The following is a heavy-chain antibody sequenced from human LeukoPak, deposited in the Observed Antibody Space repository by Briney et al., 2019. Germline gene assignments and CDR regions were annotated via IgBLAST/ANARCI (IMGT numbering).Heavy chain of an antibody. CDR2: IIPIFGTA. Sequence: SVKVSCKASGGTFSSYAISWVRQAPGQGLEWMGGIIPIFGTANYAQKFQGRVTITADESTSTAYMELSSLRSEDTAVYYCARTRRDGYNYEVDYFDYWGQGTLVIVSS. CDR3: ARTRRDGYNYEVDYFDY. J-gene: IGHJ4*02. V-gene: IGHV1-69*13. CDR1: GGTFSSYA. D-gene: IGHD5-24*01.